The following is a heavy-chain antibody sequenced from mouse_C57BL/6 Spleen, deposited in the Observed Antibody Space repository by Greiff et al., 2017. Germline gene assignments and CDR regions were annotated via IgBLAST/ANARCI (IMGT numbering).Heavy chain of an antibody. CDR2: ISYDGSN. V-gene: IGHV3-6*01. CDR1: GYSITSGYY. CDR3: ARGGRYYYGSSLFDY. D-gene: IGHD1-1*01. J-gene: IGHJ2*01. Sequence: EVKLLESGPGLVKPSQSLSLTCSVTGYSITSGYYWNWIRQFPGNKLEWMGYISYDGSNNYNPSLKNRISITRDTSKNQFFLKLNSVTTEDTATYYCARGGRYYYGSSLFDYWGQGTTLTVSS.